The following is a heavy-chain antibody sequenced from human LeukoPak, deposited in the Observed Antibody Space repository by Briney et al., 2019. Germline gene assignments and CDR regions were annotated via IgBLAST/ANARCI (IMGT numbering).Heavy chain of an antibody. CDR1: GNTFTSYG. CDR2: ISAYNGNT. D-gene: IGHD5-18*01. J-gene: IGHJ6*03. V-gene: IGHV1-18*01. CDR3: ARVPDTGYYYYYYMDV. Sequence: ASVKVSFKASGNTFTSYGISWVRQAPGRGLEWMGWISAYNGNTNYAQKLQGRVTMTTNTSTSTAYMELRSLRSDDTAVYYCARVPDTGYYYYYYMDVWGKGTTVTVSS.